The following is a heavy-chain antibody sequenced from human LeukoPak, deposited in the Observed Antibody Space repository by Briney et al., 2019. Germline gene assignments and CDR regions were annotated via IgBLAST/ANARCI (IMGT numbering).Heavy chain of an antibody. CDR1: GDSFSSNSAA. D-gene: IGHD6-19*01. Sequence: SQTLSLTCAISGDSFSSNSAAWHWLRQSPSRGLEWLGRTYYRSKWYNDYAVSMKSQITINPHTSKNQFSLHLNSVTPEDTAVYYCASQAVAGPTDAFDIWGQGTMVTVSS. J-gene: IGHJ3*02. CDR2: TYYRSKWYN. CDR3: ASQAVAGPTDAFDI. V-gene: IGHV6-1*01.